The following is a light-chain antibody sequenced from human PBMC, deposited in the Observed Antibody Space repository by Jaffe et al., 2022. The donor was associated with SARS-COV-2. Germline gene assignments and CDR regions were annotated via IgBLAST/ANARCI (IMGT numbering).Light chain of an antibody. CDR2: SND. CDR1: SSNIGSNA. V-gene: IGLV1-44*01. J-gene: IGLJ3*02. Sequence: QSMLTQPPSASGTPGQRVTISCSGSSSNIGSNAVNWYQQLPGTAPKLLIYSNDLRPSGVPDRFSGSASGTSASLAISGLRSEDEADYYCATWDDSLNGGVFGGGTKLTVL. CDR3: ATWDDSLNGGV.